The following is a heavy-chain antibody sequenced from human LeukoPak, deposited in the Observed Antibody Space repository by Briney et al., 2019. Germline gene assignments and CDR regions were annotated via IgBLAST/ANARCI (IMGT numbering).Heavy chain of an antibody. D-gene: IGHD6-13*01. CDR1: GYTFTSYA. CDR3: ARGRQGIAAAGTWFDP. V-gene: IGHV7-4-1*02. Sequence: ASVKVSCKASGYTFTSYAMNWVRQAPGQGLEWMGWINTNTGNPTYAQGFTGRFVFSLDTSVSTAYLQISSLKAEDSAVYYCARGRQGIAAAGTWFDPWGQGTLVTVSS. CDR2: INTNTGNP. J-gene: IGHJ5*02.